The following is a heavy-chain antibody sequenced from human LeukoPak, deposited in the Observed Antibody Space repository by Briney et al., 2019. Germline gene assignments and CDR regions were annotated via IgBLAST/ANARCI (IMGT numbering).Heavy chain of an antibody. CDR1: GGSISSYY. V-gene: IGHV4-4*07. D-gene: IGHD3-9*01. CDR3: ARDTDVRILTGPNWFDP. Sequence: SETLSLTCTVSGGSISSYYWSWIRQPAGKGLEWIGRIYTSGSTNYNPSLKSRVTMSVDTSKNQFSLKLSSVTAADTAVYYCARDTDVRILTGPNWFDPWGQGTLVTVSS. J-gene: IGHJ5*02. CDR2: IYTSGST.